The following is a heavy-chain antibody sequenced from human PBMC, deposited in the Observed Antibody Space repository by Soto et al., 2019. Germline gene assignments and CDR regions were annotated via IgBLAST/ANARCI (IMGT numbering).Heavy chain of an antibody. V-gene: IGHV1-2*02. CDR1: GYTFTGYY. Sequence: QLPLVQSGAEARKPGASVKVSCKTSGYTFTGYYLNWVRQAPGRGLEWVGWINPKTGDTNNAQKFQGRVTMTTDTSISTGYMELSGLKSDDTAVYYCVTGDHLVRWGQGTRVTVSS. D-gene: IGHD6-6*01. CDR2: INPKTGDT. CDR3: VTGDHLVR. J-gene: IGHJ4*02.